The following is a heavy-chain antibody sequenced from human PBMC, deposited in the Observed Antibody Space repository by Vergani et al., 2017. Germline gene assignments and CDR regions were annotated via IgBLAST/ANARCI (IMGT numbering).Heavy chain of an antibody. Sequence: EVELVQSGPEMRKPGESLKISCKGSEYSFGNYWIGWVRQIPGKGLEWMGIIYPADSDTRYSPSFQGQATISADKSISTAFLQWDSLKASDTALYYCARHTTYTDSWGQGTLVTVSS. D-gene: IGHD1-1*01. V-gene: IGHV5-51*01. CDR1: EYSFGNYW. J-gene: IGHJ4*02. CDR2: IYPADSDT. CDR3: ARHTTYTDS.